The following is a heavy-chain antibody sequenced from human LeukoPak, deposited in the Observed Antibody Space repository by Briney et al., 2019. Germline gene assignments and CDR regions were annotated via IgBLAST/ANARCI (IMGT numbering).Heavy chain of an antibody. CDR1: GGTFSSYA. CDR3: AKDRYDILSNYFDY. Sequence: ASVKVSCMASGGTFSSYAISWVRQAPGQGLEWMGRIIPILGIANYAQKFQGRVTITADKSTSTAYMELSSLRSEDTAVYYCAKDRYDILSNYFDYWGQGTLVTVSS. J-gene: IGHJ4*02. V-gene: IGHV1-69*04. CDR2: IIPILGIA. D-gene: IGHD3-9*01.